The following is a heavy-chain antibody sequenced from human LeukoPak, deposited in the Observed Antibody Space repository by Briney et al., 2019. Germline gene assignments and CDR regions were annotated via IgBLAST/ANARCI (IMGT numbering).Heavy chain of an antibody. V-gene: IGHV1-8*03. CDR1: GYTFTSYD. Sequence: ASVKVSCKASGYTFTSYDINWVRQATGQGLEWMGWMNRNSGNTGYAQKFQGRVTITRNTSISTAYMELSSLRSEDTAVYYCARGYSSGFFNSFDPWGQGTLVTVSS. J-gene: IGHJ5*02. CDR3: ARGYSSGFFNSFDP. CDR2: MNRNSGNT. D-gene: IGHD6-19*01.